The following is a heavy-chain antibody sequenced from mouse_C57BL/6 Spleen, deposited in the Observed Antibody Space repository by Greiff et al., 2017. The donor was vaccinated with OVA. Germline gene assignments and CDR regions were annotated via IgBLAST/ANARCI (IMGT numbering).Heavy chain of an antibody. CDR3: TRGLDDGYYSDYFDY. J-gene: IGHJ2*01. CDR2: ISSGGDSI. D-gene: IGHD2-3*01. V-gene: IGHV5-9-1*02. Sequence: EVKLVESGEGLVQPGGSLKLSCAASGFTFSSYAMSWVRQTPEKRLEWVAYISSGGDSIYYADTVKGRFTFSRANARNTLYLQMSRLNSEDTAIYCCTRGLDDGYYSDYFDYWGQGTTLTVSS. CDR1: GFTFSSYA.